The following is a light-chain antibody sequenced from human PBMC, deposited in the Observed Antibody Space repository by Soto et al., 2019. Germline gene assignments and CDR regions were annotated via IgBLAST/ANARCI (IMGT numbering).Light chain of an antibody. CDR1: QTVLNNY. CDR3: QQYGSSPTT. V-gene: IGKV3-20*01. CDR2: GAS. Sequence: EIVLTHSPGTLSFSPGEIATLSFRASQTVLNNYLTWYQQKPGQSPRRLIFGASIRATGIPGRFSGSGSGTDFTLPISRLEPEDFAVYYCQQYGSSPTTFGQGTKVDIK. J-gene: IGKJ1*01.